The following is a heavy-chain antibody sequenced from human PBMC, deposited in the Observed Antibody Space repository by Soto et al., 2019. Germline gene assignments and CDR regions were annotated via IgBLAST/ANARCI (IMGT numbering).Heavy chain of an antibody. CDR2: IYFSGRT. CDR1: GGSISSGGYY. CDR3: ARGTGLSDY. D-gene: IGHD4-17*01. Sequence: PSETLSLACTVSGGSISSGGYYWSWIRQHPGKGLEWIGYIYFSGRTYYNPSLKSRVTISVDTSKNQFSLKLSSVTAADTAVYYCARGTGLSDYWGQGTLVTVSS. J-gene: IGHJ4*02. V-gene: IGHV4-31*03.